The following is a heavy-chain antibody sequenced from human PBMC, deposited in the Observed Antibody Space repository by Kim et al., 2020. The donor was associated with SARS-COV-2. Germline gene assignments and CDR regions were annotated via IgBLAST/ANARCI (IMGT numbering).Heavy chain of an antibody. V-gene: IGHV3-74*01. CDR2: ST. CDR3: ARGSGSYSYY. D-gene: IGHD1-26*01. Sequence: STNYANSGKGRFTISRDNAKNTLYLQMNSLRAEDTAVYYCARGSGSYSYYWGQGTLVTVSS. J-gene: IGHJ4*02.